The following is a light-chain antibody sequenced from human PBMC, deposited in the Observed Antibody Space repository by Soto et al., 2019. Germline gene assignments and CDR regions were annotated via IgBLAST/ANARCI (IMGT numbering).Light chain of an antibody. Sequence: QSVLTQPPSVSGSPGQTVTISCTGSSSNFGAYYDVYWYQQLPGTAPKLMIYGGSNRPSGVPARFSGSKSGNTASLAITGLQAEDEADYYCRSYNSILTGVVFGGGTKLTVL. V-gene: IGLV1-40*01. J-gene: IGLJ2*01. CDR3: RSYNSILTGVV. CDR1: SSNFGAYYD. CDR2: GGS.